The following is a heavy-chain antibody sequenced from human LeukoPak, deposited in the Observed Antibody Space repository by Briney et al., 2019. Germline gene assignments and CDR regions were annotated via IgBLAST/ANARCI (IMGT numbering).Heavy chain of an antibody. CDR2: ISTGGGST. CDR3: AREGGNWGEGYFDY. Sequence: GGSLRLSCAASGFTFSSYAMSWVRQAPGKGLEWVSVISTGGGSTYYADSVKGRFTISRDNSKNTLYLQMNSLRAEDTAVYYCAREGGNWGEGYFDYWGQGTLVTVSS. V-gene: IGHV3-23*01. CDR1: GFTFSSYA. J-gene: IGHJ4*02. D-gene: IGHD7-27*01.